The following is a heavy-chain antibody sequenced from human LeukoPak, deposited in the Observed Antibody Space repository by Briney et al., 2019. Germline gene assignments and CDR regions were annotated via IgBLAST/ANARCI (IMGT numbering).Heavy chain of an antibody. CDR2: IIPILGIA. D-gene: IGHD3-10*01. V-gene: IGHV1-69*04. J-gene: IGHJ4*02. CDR3: ARAMVRGVIIRGGFDY. CDR1: GGTFSSYA. Sequence: GASVKVSCKASGGTFSSYAISWVRQAPGQGLEWMGRIIPILGIANYAQKFQGRVTITADKSTSTAYMELSSLRSEDTAVYYCARAMVRGVIIRGGFDYWGQGTLVTVSS.